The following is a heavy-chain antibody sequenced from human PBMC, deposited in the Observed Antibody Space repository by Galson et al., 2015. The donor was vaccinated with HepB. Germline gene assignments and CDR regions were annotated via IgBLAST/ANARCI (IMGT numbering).Heavy chain of an antibody. CDR1: GFTFSSYG. Sequence: SLRLSCAASGFTFSSYGMHWVRQAPGKGLEWVAVISYDGSNKYYADSVKGRFTISRDNSKNTLYLQMNSLRAEDTAVFYCAKKGPYSSGWYEYFQHWGQGTLVTVSS. CDR3: AKKGPYSSGWYEYFQH. CDR2: ISYDGSNK. D-gene: IGHD6-19*01. J-gene: IGHJ1*01. V-gene: IGHV3-30*18.